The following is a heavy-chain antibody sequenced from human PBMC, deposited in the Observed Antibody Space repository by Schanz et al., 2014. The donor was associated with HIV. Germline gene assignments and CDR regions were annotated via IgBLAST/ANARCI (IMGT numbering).Heavy chain of an antibody. D-gene: IGHD3-3*01. Sequence: EVQLLESGGGLKQPGGSLRLSCVVSGFTLKTYAMTWVRQAPGKGLEWVSGISISGHSTYYADSVKGRFTISRDISKNTLYLQMNSLRAEDTAVYFCVDFWIGYFRYWGRGTLVSVSS. V-gene: IGHV3-23*01. CDR2: ISISGHST. CDR1: GFTLKTYA. CDR3: VDFWIGYFRY. J-gene: IGHJ4*02.